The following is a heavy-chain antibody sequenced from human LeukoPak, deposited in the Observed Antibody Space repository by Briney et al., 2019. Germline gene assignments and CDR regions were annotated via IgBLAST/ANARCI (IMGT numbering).Heavy chain of an antibody. CDR3: ARGDYDILTGYYPEDY. CDR1: GGSVSSSRYY. V-gene: IGHV4-61*02. J-gene: IGHJ4*02. Sequence: SETLSLTCTVSGGSVSSSRYYWSWIRQPAGKGLEWIGRIYTSGSTNYNPSLKSRVTISVDTSKNQFSLKLSSVTAADTAVYYCARGDYDILTGYYPEDYWGQGTLVTVSS. CDR2: IYTSGST. D-gene: IGHD3-9*01.